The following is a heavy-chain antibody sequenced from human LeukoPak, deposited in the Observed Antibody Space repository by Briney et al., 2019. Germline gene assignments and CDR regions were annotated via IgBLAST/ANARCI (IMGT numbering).Heavy chain of an antibody. CDR3: ARHSRSYYGSGSYYFDY. V-gene: IGHV4-39*01. D-gene: IGHD3-10*01. CDR2: IYYTGST. Sequence: SETLSLTCTVSGGSISTGSYYWGWIRQPPGQGLEWIGSIYYTGSTYYNPSLKSRVTISVDTSKNQFSLKLSSVTAADTAVYYCARHSRSYYGSGSYYFDYRGQGTLVTVSS. J-gene: IGHJ4*02. CDR1: GGSISTGSYY.